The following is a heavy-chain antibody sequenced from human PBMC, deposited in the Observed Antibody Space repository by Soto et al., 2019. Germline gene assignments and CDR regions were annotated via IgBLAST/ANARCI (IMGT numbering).Heavy chain of an antibody. D-gene: IGHD3-3*01. J-gene: IGHJ4*02. V-gene: IGHV4-4*01. CDR2: IYHSGST. CDR1: GGSISSSYW. Sequence: LSLTCAVSGGSISSSYWWNWVRQPPGKGLEWIGKIYHSGSTNYNPSLKNRVAISVDKSNNQFSLRLSSVTAADTAVYFCVTSLNYDFWRDGGRHYYFDYWGQGTLVTVSS. CDR3: VTSLNYDFWRDGGRHYYFDY.